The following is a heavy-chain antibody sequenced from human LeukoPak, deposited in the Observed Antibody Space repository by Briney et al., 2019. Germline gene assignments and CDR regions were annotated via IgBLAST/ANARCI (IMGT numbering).Heavy chain of an antibody. CDR1: GFTFSNYA. J-gene: IGHJ4*02. D-gene: IGHD3-10*01. CDR2: IGDTGGTT. Sequence: TGGSLRLSCAASGFTFSNYAMSWVRQAPGKGLEWVSGIGDTGGTTLYADSVKGRFTISRDNSKNTLSLQMNSLRAEDTAVYYCAKDRGAGSYYNHPDYWGQGTLVTVSS. CDR3: AKDRGAGSYYNHPDY. V-gene: IGHV3-23*01.